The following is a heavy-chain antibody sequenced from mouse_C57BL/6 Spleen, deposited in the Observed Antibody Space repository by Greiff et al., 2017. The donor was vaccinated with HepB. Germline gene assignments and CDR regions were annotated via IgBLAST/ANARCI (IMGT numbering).Heavy chain of an antibody. J-gene: IGHJ1*03. D-gene: IGHD1-1*01. CDR2: INPSNGGT. V-gene: IGHV1-53*01. CDR3: ATSHYGSSYWYFDV. CDR1: GYTFTSYW. Sequence: QVQLKQPGTELVKPGASVKLSCKASGYTFTSYWMHWVKQRPGQGLEWIGNINPSNGGTNYNEKFKSKATLTVDKSSSTAYMQLSSLTSEDSAVYYCATSHYGSSYWYFDVWGTGTTVTVSS.